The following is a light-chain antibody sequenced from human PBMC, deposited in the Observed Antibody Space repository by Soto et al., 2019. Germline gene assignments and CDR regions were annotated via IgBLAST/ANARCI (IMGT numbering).Light chain of an antibody. Sequence: EIVMTQSPATLSVSPGERATLSCTASQRVSRNLAWYQQKPGQAPRLLIYDASTRATGIPDRFSGSGSETEFTLTISSLQSEDYAIYYCQQYNNWPPWTFGQGTKVEIK. V-gene: IGKV3-15*01. J-gene: IGKJ1*01. CDR3: QQYNNWPPWT. CDR2: DAS. CDR1: QRVSRN.